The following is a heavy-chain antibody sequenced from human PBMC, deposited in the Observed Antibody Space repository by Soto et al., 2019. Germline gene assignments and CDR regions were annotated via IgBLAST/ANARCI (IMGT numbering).Heavy chain of an antibody. CDR1: GGSISSYY. V-gene: IGHV4-59*08. CDR3: ARHDRGSGHYDYFGGGPYYYYYYMDV. Sequence: PSETLSLTCTVSGGSISSYYWSWIRQPPGKGLEWIGYIYYSGSTNYNPSLKSRVTISVDTSKNQFSLKLGSVTAADTAVYYCARHDRGSGHYDYFGGGPYYYYYYMDVWGKGTTVTVSS. J-gene: IGHJ6*03. CDR2: IYYSGST. D-gene: IGHD3-16*01.